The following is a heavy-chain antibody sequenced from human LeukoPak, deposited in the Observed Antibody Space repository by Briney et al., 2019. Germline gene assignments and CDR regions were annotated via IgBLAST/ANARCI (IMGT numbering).Heavy chain of an antibody. CDR1: GFTVGAKD. Sequence: GGSLRLSCAASGFTVGAKDMNWVRQAPGRGLEWGSMLYSGGDTYYADSVKGRFTISRDNSSNTLSLQLNSLRVEDPAVYYCATVGDHYHWYFDLWGRGTLVTVSS. J-gene: IGHJ2*01. D-gene: IGHD3-10*01. CDR3: ATVGDHYHWYFDL. V-gene: IGHV3-53*01. CDR2: LYSGGDT.